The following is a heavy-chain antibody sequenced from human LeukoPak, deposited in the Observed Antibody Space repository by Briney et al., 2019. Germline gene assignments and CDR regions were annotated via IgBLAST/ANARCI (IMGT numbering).Heavy chain of an antibody. CDR1: GFTFSSYW. V-gene: IGHV3-7*01. CDR2: IRQDGNEK. CDR3: ARDVYYDTNFDF. D-gene: IGHD3-16*01. Sequence: GGSLRLSCAVSGFTFSSYWMHWVRQAPVKGLVWLSRIRQDGNEKHYVDSVKGRFTISRDNAKNSLYLQMNSLRADDTAVYYCARDVYYDTNFDFWGQGTLVTVSS. J-gene: IGHJ4*02.